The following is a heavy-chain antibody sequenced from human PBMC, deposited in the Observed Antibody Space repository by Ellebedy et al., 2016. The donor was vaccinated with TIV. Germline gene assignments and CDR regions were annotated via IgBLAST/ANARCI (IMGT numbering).Heavy chain of an antibody. Sequence: GESLKISCAASGFTFSNYWMSLVRHAPGTRLEWVANITQDGSETYYVDSVKGRFTISRENAKNSLYLQMNSLRADDTDVYYCARSPYTGYSDLGFDYWGQGSLVTVSS. J-gene: IGHJ4*02. CDR3: ARSPYTGYSDLGFDY. CDR1: GFTFSNYW. V-gene: IGHV3-7*01. CDR2: ITQDGSET. D-gene: IGHD2-2*02.